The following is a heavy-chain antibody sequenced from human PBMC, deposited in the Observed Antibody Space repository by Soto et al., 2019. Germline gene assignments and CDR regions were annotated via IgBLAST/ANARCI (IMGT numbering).Heavy chain of an antibody. J-gene: IGHJ6*02. CDR3: ARRAEGSETALLSREYDFWSGYRDYYYYYGMDV. CDR1: GGTFSSYA. Sequence: QVQLVQSGAEVKKPGSSVKVSCKASGGTFSSYAISWVRQAPGQGLEWMGGIIPIFGTANYAQKFQGRVTITADESTRTAYMELSSLRSEDTAVYYCARRAEGSETALLSREYDFWSGYRDYYYYYGMDVWGQGTTVTVSS. D-gene: IGHD3-3*01. V-gene: IGHV1-69*01. CDR2: IIPIFGTA.